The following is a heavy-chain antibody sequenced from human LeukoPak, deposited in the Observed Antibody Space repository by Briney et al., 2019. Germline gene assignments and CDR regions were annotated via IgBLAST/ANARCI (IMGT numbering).Heavy chain of an antibody. V-gene: IGHV3-23*01. D-gene: IGHD2-2*01. CDR3: AKAGGRAHCSSTSCYAFAFDI. J-gene: IGHJ3*02. CDR2: ISGSGGST. CDR1: GFTFSSYA. Sequence: GGSLRLSCAASGFTFSSYAMSWVRQAPGKGLEWVSAISGSGGSTYYADSVKGRFTISRDNSKNTLYLQMNSLRAEDTAVYYCAKAGGRAHCSSTSCYAFAFDIWGQGTMVTVSS.